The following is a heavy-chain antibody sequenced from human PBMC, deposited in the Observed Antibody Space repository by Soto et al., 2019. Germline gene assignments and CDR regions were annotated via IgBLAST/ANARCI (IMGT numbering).Heavy chain of an antibody. CDR1: GFTFSSYG. CDR2: ISYDGSNK. CDR3: AKDGYSSGWYDYYYYGMDV. V-gene: IGHV3-30*18. Sequence: QVQLVESGGGVVQPGRSLRLSCAASGFTFSSYGMHWVRQAPGKWLEWVVVISYDGSNKYYADSVKGRFTISRDNSKNTLYLKMNSLRAEDTAVYYCAKDGYSSGWYDYYYYGMDVWGQGTTVTVSS. J-gene: IGHJ6*02. D-gene: IGHD6-19*01.